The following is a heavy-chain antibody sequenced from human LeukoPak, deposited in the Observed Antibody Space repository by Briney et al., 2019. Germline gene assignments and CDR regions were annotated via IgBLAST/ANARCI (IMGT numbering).Heavy chain of an antibody. CDR2: INHSGST. CDR3: ARRSYEGGYCSGGRCYSNSWFDP. Sequence: PSETLSLTCAVYGGSFSSCYWSWIRQPPGKGLEWIGEINHSGSTNYNPFLTGRVTIAVDTSKNQFSLMLSSVTAADTAVYYCARRSYEGGYCSGGRCYSNSWFDPWGQGTLVTVSS. V-gene: IGHV4-34*01. J-gene: IGHJ5*02. CDR1: GGSFSSCY. D-gene: IGHD2-15*01.